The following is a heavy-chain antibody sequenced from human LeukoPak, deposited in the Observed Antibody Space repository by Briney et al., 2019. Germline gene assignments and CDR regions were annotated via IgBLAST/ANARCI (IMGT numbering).Heavy chain of an antibody. CDR2: ISSSSSYI. J-gene: IGHJ3*02. Sequence: GGSLRLSCAASGFTFSSYGMHWVRQAPGKGLEWVSSISSSSSYIYYADSVKGRFTISRDNAKNSLYLQMNSLRAEDTAVYYCARGLPKYYYDSSGYPDAFDIWGQGTMVTVSS. CDR3: ARGLPKYYYDSSGYPDAFDI. CDR1: GFTFSSYG. V-gene: IGHV3-21*01. D-gene: IGHD3-22*01.